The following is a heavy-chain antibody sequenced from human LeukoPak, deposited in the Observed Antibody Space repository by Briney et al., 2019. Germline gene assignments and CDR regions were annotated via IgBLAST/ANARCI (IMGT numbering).Heavy chain of an antibody. CDR2: IYNSGAKI. CDR3: AKDVRPAQNYFDY. V-gene: IGHV3-23*01. J-gene: IGHJ4*02. CDR1: GLTFSTYS. Sequence: PGGSLRLSCAVSGLTFSTYSMTWVRQGPGKGLEWVSSIYNSGAKIFYADSVKGRFTISRDNSKNTLYLQMNSLRAEDTAVYYCAKDVRPAQNYFDYWGQGTLVTVSS.